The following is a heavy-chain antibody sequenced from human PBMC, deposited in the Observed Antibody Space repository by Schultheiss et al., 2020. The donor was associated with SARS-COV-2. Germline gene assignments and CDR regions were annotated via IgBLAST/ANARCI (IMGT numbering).Heavy chain of an antibody. Sequence: SETLSLTCTVSGGSISSSRYYWGWIRQPPGKGLEWIGTIYYSGNTYYNPSLKSRVTISVDTSKNQFSLKLSSVTAADTAVYYCASTSDIVVALASTWGQGTLVTVSS. J-gene: IGHJ1*01. CDR3: ASTSDIVVALAST. D-gene: IGHD2-15*01. V-gene: IGHV4-39*01. CDR2: IYYSGNT. CDR1: GGSISSSRYY.